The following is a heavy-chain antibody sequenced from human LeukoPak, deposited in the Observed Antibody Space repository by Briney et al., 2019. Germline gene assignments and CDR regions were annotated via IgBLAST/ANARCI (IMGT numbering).Heavy chain of an antibody. Sequence: SSETLSLTCTVSGGSISSYYWSWIRQPAGKGLEWIGRIYTSGSITYNPSLKSRVSMSVDTSKNQFSLKLSSVTAADRAVYYCARDSGTTGEVKFDPWGQGTLVTVSS. CDR2: IYTSGSI. CDR3: ARDSGTTGEVKFDP. CDR1: GGSISSYY. D-gene: IGHD3-10*01. J-gene: IGHJ5*02. V-gene: IGHV4-4*07.